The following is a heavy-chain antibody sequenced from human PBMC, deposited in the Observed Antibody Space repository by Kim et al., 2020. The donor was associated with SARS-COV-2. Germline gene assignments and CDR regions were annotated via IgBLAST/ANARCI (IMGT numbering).Heavy chain of an antibody. V-gene: IGHV3-30*04. Sequence: GGSLRLSCAASGFTFSSYAMHWVRQAPGKGLEWVAVISYDGSNKYYADSVKGRCTISRDNSKNTLYLQMNSLRAEDTAVYYCARGGIVGATTYFDYLGEG. D-gene: IGHD1-26*01. CDR2: ISYDGSNK. CDR3: ARGGIVGATTYFDY. J-gene: IGHJ4*02. CDR1: GFTFSSYA.